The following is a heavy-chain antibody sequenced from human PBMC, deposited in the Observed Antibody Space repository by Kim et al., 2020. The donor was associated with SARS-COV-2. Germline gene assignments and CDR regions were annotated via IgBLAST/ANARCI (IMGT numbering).Heavy chain of an antibody. Sequence: YADSGTGRITISREDSINTLYLHMNSLRAEDTALYFCATEKSGYAFDYWGQGTLVTVSS. J-gene: IGHJ4*02. V-gene: IGHV3-33*01. CDR3: ATEKSGYAFDY. D-gene: IGHD3-3*01.